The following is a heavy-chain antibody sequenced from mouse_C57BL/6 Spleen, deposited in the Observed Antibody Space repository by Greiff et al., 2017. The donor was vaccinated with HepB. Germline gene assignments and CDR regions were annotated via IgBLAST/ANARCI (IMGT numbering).Heavy chain of an antibody. D-gene: IGHD3-3*01. V-gene: IGHV1-54*01. CDR2: INPGSGGT. Sequence: VQLQQSGAELVRPGTSVKVSCKASGYAFTNYLIEWVKQRPGQGLEWIGVINPGSGGTNYNEKFKGKATLTADKSSSTAYMQLSSLTSEYSAVYFCARERGTGFDYWGQGTTLTVSS. CDR3: ARERGTGFDY. J-gene: IGHJ2*01. CDR1: GYAFTNYL.